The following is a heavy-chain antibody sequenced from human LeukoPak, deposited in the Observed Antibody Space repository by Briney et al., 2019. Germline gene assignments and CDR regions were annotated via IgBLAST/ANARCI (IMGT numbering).Heavy chain of an antibody. CDR1: GYTFTGYY. Sequence: ASVKVSCKASGYTFTGYYMHWVRQAPGQGLEWMGWINPNSGGTNYAQKFQGRVTMTTDTSISTAYMELSRLRSDDTAVYYCARAVTRQQLVGYWGQGTLVTVSS. CDR3: ARAVTRQQLVGY. J-gene: IGHJ4*02. V-gene: IGHV1-2*02. CDR2: INPNSGGT. D-gene: IGHD6-13*01.